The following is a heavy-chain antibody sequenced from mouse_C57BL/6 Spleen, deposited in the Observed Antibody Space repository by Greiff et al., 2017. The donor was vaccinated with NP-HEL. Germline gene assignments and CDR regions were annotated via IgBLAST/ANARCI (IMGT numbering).Heavy chain of an antibody. J-gene: IGHJ2*01. CDR3: ARTPTTVVAPDY. D-gene: IGHD1-1*01. Sequence: QVQLQQPGAELVKPGASVKISCKASGYTFTSYWLTWVKQRPGQGLEWFGDIYPGSGSTNYNEKFKSKATLTVATSYSTAYLQLSSLPSEDSAAFYCARTPTTVVAPDYWGQGTTLTVSS. CDR2: IYPGSGST. CDR1: GYTFTSYW. V-gene: IGHV1-55*01.